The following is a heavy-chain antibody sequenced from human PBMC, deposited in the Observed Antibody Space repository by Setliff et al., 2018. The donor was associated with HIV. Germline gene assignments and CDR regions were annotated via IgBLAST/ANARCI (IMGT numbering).Heavy chain of an antibody. Sequence: SGPTLVNPTETLTLTCTVSGFSFSNARMGVSWIRQPPGKALEWLAHIFSNDEKSYNSSLSTRLTLSKDTSRNQVDLTVSNLDPVDTATYFCVHVCFYREVYFDAWGQGILVTVSS. CDR1: GFSFSNARMG. CDR3: VHVCFYREVYFDA. CDR2: IFSNDEK. V-gene: IGHV2-26*01. J-gene: IGHJ4*01. D-gene: IGHD3-16*01.